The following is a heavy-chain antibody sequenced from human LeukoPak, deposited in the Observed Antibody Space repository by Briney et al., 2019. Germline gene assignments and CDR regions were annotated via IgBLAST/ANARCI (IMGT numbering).Heavy chain of an antibody. J-gene: IGHJ4*02. Sequence: GASVKVSCKVSGYTLTELSMHWVRQAPGKGLEWMGGFDPEDGETIYAQKFQGRVTMTEDTSTSTAYMELRSLRSDDTAVYYCASGLRNYDFWSGYYFDYWGQGTLVTVSS. V-gene: IGHV1-24*01. CDR2: FDPEDGET. CDR3: ASGLRNYDFWSGYYFDY. D-gene: IGHD3-3*01. CDR1: GYTLTELS.